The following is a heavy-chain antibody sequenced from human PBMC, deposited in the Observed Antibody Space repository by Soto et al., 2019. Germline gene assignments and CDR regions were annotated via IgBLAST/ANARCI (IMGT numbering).Heavy chain of an antibody. CDR2: IIPIIGTR. CDR1: GGTFSIYA. CDR3: ARDLGSGYDAGDY. D-gene: IGHD5-12*01. Sequence: QVQLVQSGAEVKKPGSSVKVSCKASGGTFSIYAVSWVRQAPGQGLEWMGGIIPIIGTRNYAQRFQGRITITGDESTSTAYMELSSLKSEDTAVYYCARDLGSGYDAGDYWGQGTLVSVSS. V-gene: IGHV1-69*12. J-gene: IGHJ4*02.